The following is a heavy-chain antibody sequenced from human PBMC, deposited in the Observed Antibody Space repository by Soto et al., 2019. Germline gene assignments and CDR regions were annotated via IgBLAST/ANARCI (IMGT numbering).Heavy chain of an antibody. J-gene: IGHJ6*02. CDR2: IRSKAYGGTT. CDR3: TRNYYYYGMDV. Sequence: QPGGSLRLSCTASGFTFGDYAMSWVRQAPGKGLEWVGFIRSKAYGGTTEYAASVKGRFTISRDDSKSIAYLQMNSLKTEDTAVYYCTRNYYYYGMDVWGQGTTVTVSS. V-gene: IGHV3-49*04. CDR1: GFTFGDYA.